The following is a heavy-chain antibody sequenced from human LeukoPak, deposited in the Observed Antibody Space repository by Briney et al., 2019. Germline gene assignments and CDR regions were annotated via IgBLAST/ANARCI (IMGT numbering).Heavy chain of an antibody. CDR3: ARDDSPYDFWSGYYKY. Sequence: GSLRLSCAASGFTFSSYWMSWVRQAPGKGLEWVANIKQDGSEKYYVDSVKGRFTISRDNAKNSLYLQMNSLRAEDTAVYYCARDDSPYDFWSGYYKYWGQGTLVTVSS. J-gene: IGHJ4*02. V-gene: IGHV3-7*01. CDR2: IKQDGSEK. CDR1: GFTFSSYW. D-gene: IGHD3-3*01.